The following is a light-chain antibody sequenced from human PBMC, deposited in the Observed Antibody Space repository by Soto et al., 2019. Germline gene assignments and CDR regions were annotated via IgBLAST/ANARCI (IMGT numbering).Light chain of an antibody. V-gene: IGKV1-5*01. CDR3: QQYKSYRT. CDR2: DAS. J-gene: IGKJ1*01. Sequence: DIQMTQSPSTLSVSVGDRVTITCRASQSISSSLAWYQQKPGKAPNLLIYDASSLESGVPSRFSGSGSGTEFILTISSLQPDDFATYYCQQYKSYRTFGQGTKVDIK. CDR1: QSISSS.